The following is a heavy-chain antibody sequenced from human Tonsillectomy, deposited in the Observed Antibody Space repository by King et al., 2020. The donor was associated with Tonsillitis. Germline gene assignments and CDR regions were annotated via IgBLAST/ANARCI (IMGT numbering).Heavy chain of an antibody. D-gene: IGHD2-8*01. CDR1: GYTFTSFH. CDR3: ARGVAEGVDY. V-gene: IGHV1-8*01. J-gene: IGHJ4*02. CDR2: MYPNNGDT. Sequence: GQLVQSGAEVKKPGASVKVSCKTSGYTFTSFHVNWVRQATGQGPEWMGCMYPNNGDTDYAQKFQGRVTMTSDTSVSTAYMELSSLASEDTAVYYCARGVAEGVDYWGQGTLVTVSS.